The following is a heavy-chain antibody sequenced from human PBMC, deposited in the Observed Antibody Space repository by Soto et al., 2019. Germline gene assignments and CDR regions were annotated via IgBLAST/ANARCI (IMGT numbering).Heavy chain of an antibody. J-gene: IGHJ6*02. V-gene: IGHV5-51*01. CDR1: GYSFTSYW. Sequence: PGESLKISCKGSGYSFTSYWIGWVRQMPGKGLEWMGIIYPGDSDTRYSPSFQGQVTISADKSISTAYLQWSSLKASDTAMYYCARPIAEAGSAYYYGMDVWGQGTTVTVSS. CDR3: ARPIAEAGSAYYYGMDV. D-gene: IGHD6-13*01. CDR2: IYPGDSDT.